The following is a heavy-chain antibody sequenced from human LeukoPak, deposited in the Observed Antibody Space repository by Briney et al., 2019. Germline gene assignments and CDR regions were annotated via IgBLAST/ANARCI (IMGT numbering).Heavy chain of an antibody. CDR1: GFTFSNYW. J-gene: IGHJ4*02. CDR2: INQDGNDK. D-gene: IGHD3-10*01. V-gene: IGHV3-7*03. Sequence: GGSLRLSCAASGFTFSNYWMTWIRQAPGKGLGWVANINQDGNDKYYVDSVKGRFTISRDNTKNSVFLQMNSLRAEDTAVYYCAVTRTRGDHWGQGTLVTVSS. CDR3: AVTRTRGDH.